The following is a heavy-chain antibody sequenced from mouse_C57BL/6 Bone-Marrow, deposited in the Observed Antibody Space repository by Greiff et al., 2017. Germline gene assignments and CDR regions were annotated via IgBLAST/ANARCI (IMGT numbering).Heavy chain of an antibody. CDR1: GFTFSDAW. J-gene: IGHJ1*03. D-gene: IGHD4-1*01. CDR3: TRANWDVWYFDV. V-gene: IGHV6-6*01. Sequence: EVKLMESGGGLVQPGGSMKLSCAASGFTFSDAWMDWVRQSPEKGLEWVAEIRNKANNHATYYAESVKGRFTISRDDSKSSVYLQMNSLRAEDTGIYYCTRANWDVWYFDVWGTGTTVTVSS. CDR2: IRNKANNHAT.